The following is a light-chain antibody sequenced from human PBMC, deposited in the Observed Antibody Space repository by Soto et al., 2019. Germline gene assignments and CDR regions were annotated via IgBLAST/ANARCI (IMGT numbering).Light chain of an antibody. CDR2: DTS. Sequence: ETVVTQSPATLSASPGERATLSCRASQNVVTNVAWYQQKPGQAPRLLIHDTSTRATGVPARFSGRGDGTEFALTISSRQSEDLAVYYCQQYNEWPLAFGGGTKVDIK. V-gene: IGKV3-15*01. J-gene: IGKJ4*01. CDR3: QQYNEWPLA. CDR1: QNVVTN.